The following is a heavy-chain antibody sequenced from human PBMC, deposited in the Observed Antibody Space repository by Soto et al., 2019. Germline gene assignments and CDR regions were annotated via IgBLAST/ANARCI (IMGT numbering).Heavy chain of an antibody. CDR1: GFTFSSYA. Sequence: EVQLLESGGGLVQPGGSLRLSCAASGFTFSSYAMNWVRQAPGKGLEWVSAISGSGGSTYYADSVKGRFTNSRDNSKNTLCLQMNSLRAEDTVVYYWARGRGQVDYYGMDVWGQGSTVTVCS. CDR3: ARGRGQVDYYGMDV. CDR2: ISGSGGST. J-gene: IGHJ6*02. V-gene: IGHV3-23*01.